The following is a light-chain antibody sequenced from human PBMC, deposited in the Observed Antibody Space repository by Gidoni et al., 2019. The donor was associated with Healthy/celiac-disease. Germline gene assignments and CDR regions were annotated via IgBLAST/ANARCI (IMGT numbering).Light chain of an antibody. V-gene: IGLV3-19*01. Sequence: SSELTQAPAVSVALGQAVRITCPGDSLRSYSSSWYQQKPGQAPVLVIYGKNNRTSGIPDRFSGSSSGNTASLTITGAQAEDEADYYCNSRDSSGNHLVFGGGTKLTVL. CDR2: GKN. J-gene: IGLJ2*01. CDR3: NSRDSSGNHLV. CDR1: SLRSYS.